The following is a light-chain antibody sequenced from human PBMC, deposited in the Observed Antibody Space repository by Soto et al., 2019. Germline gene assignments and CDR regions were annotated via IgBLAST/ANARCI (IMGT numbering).Light chain of an antibody. CDR3: LLHKSYVWT. CDR1: QGISSY. J-gene: IGKJ1*01. CDR2: AAS. V-gene: IGKV1-9*01. Sequence: DIQLTQSPSFLSASVGDRVSITCRASQGISSYLAWYQQKPGKAPKLLIYAASSLQGGVPSRFSGSGSGTEFTLTITSLQPEDFATYFCLLHKSYVWTFGQGTKVDIK.